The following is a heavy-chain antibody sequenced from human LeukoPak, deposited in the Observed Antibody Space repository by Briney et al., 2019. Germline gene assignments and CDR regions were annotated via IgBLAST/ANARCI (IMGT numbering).Heavy chain of an antibody. CDR1: GFTFSSYA. CDR3: AKTLRELSGGAFDI. CDR2: IWSDGNNK. Sequence: GESLRLSCAASGFTFSSYAMHWVRQAPGKGLEWVAIIWSDGNNKYYADSVKGRFTISRDNSKNTLYLQMNSLRAEDTAVYYCAKTLRELSGGAFDIWGQGTMVTVSS. D-gene: IGHD1-26*01. V-gene: IGHV3-30*02. J-gene: IGHJ3*02.